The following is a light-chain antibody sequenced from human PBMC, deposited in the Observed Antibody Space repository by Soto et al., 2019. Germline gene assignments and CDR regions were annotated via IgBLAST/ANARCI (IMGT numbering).Light chain of an antibody. Sequence: QSVLTQPPSVSGAPGQRVTISCTGSSPNIGAGYDVHWYQQLPGTAPKLLIYGNSNRPSGVPDRFSGSKSGTSASLAITGLQAEDEADYYCQSYDRSLSGWVFGGGTKVTVL. CDR1: SPNIGAGYD. J-gene: IGLJ3*02. V-gene: IGLV1-40*01. CDR2: GNS. CDR3: QSYDRSLSGWV.